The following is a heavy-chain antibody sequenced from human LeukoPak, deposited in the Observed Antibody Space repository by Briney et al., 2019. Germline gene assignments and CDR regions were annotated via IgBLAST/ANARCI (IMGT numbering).Heavy chain of an antibody. D-gene: IGHD6-13*01. Sequence: PSETLSLTCAVYGGSFSGYYWSWIRQPPGKGLEWIGEINHSGSTNYNPSLKSRVTISVDTSKNQFSLKLSSVTAADTAVYCCARHRFFVIAAAGTSWFDPWGQGTLVTVSS. CDR1: GGSFSGYY. CDR3: ARHRFFVIAAAGTSWFDP. V-gene: IGHV4-34*01. CDR2: INHSGST. J-gene: IGHJ5*02.